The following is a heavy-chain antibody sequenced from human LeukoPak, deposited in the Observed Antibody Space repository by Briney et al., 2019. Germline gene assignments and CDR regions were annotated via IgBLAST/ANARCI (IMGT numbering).Heavy chain of an antibody. CDR3: AKRPRDSSGYYLGAFHG. Sequence: GGSLRPSCAASGFTFSSYAMTWVRQAPGKGLEWVSVIGASGADTYYSDSVKGRFTVSRDNSKNTLYLHMSSLRAEDTAVYFCAKRPRDSSGYYLGAFHGWGQGTTVTVSS. D-gene: IGHD3-22*01. CDR2: IGASGADT. CDR1: GFTFSSYA. V-gene: IGHV3-23*01. J-gene: IGHJ3*01.